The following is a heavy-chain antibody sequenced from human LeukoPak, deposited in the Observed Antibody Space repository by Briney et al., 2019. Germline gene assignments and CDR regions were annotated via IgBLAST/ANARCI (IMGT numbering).Heavy chain of an antibody. D-gene: IGHD1-26*01. CDR1: GFSFSSTF. J-gene: IGHJ4*02. V-gene: IGHV3-21*01. Sequence: GGSLRLSCATSGFSFSSTFLNWVRQAPGKGLQYVSSIDTTHYTYYAGSVKGRFTISRDNAKNSLYLQVNNLKAEDTSVYYCTTESSGALDYWGQGTLVTVSS. CDR3: TTESSGALDY. CDR2: IDTTHYT.